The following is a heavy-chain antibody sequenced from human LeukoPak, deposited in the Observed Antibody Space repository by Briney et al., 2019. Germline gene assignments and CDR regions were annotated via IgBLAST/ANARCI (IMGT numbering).Heavy chain of an antibody. J-gene: IGHJ3*01. D-gene: IGHD3-22*01. Sequence: GGSLRLSCTASGFTFSSYSMHWVRQAPAKGLEWISYISTLSGTIFYADSVKGRFTISRDNSKNTLYVQMNSLRAEDTAVYYCARASTWVPGEDSSGYYYPYAFDLWGQGTTVTVSS. CDR3: ARASTWVPGEDSSGYYYPYAFDL. CDR1: GFTFSSYS. CDR2: ISTLSGTI. V-gene: IGHV3-48*01.